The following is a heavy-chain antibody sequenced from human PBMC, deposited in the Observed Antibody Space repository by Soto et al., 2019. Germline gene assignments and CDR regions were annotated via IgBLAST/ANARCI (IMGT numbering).Heavy chain of an antibody. CDR1: GFTVSRNY. V-gene: IGHV3-66*01. Sequence: EVQLVESGGGLVQPGGSLRLSCAASGFTVSRNYMSWVRQAPGKGLEWVSVIYSGGSTYYADSVKGRFTISRDNSKNTLYLQMNSLRAEDTAVYYCARDWGDCSSTSCYELYWGQGTLVTVSS. J-gene: IGHJ4*02. CDR2: IYSGGST. D-gene: IGHD2-2*01. CDR3: ARDWGDCSSTSCYELY.